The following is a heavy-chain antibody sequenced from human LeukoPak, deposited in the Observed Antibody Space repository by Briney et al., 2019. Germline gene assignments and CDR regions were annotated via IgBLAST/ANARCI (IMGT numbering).Heavy chain of an antibody. J-gene: IGHJ4*02. D-gene: IGHD6-13*01. CDR2: IYTSGST. CDR3: ARDGLSIAAADTGDY. CDR1: GGSISSGSYY. Sequence: PSQTLSLTCTVSGGSISSGSYYWSWIRQPAGKGLEWIGRIYTSGSTNYNPSLKSRVTISVGTSKNQFSLKLSSVTAADTAVYYCARDGLSIAAADTGDYWGQGTLVTVSS. V-gene: IGHV4-61*02.